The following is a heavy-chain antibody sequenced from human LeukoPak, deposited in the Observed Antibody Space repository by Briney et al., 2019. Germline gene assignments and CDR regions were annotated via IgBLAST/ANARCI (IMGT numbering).Heavy chain of an antibody. CDR3: ASTYYYDSSGYRRFDY. V-gene: IGHV1-69*04. D-gene: IGHD3-22*01. Sequence: SVKVSCKASGGTFSSYAINWVRQAPGQGLEWMGRIIPILGIANYAQKFQGRVTITADKSTSTAYMELSSLRSEDTAVYYCASTYYYDSSGYRRFDYWGQGTLVTVSS. CDR1: GGTFSSYA. J-gene: IGHJ4*02. CDR2: IIPILGIA.